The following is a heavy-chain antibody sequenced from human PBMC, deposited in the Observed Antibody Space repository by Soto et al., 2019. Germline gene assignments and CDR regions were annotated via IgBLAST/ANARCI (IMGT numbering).Heavy chain of an antibody. J-gene: IGHJ4*02. CDR3: AKDRRPDYLFDY. V-gene: IGHV3-30*18. CDR1: GFTFSSYG. CDR2: ISYYVSNK. D-gene: IGHD4-17*01. Sequence: EGSRVLSCAASGFTFSSYGMHWVRQAPGKGLEWVAVISYYVSNKYYADSVKGRFTISRDNSKNTLYLQMNSLRAEDTAVYYCAKDRRPDYLFDYWGQGTLVTVSS.